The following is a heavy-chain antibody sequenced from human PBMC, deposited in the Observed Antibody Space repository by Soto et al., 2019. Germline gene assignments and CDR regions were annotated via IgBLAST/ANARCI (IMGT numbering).Heavy chain of an antibody. V-gene: IGHV3-48*01. Sequence: PGGSLRLSCAASGFTFSSYSMNWVRQAPGKGLEWVSYISSSSSTIYYADSVKGRFTISRDNAKNSLYLQMNSLRAEDTAVYYCASLDIVATSDAFDIWGQGTMVTVSS. D-gene: IGHD5-12*01. CDR1: GFTFSSYS. J-gene: IGHJ3*02. CDR3: ASLDIVATSDAFDI. CDR2: ISSSSSTI.